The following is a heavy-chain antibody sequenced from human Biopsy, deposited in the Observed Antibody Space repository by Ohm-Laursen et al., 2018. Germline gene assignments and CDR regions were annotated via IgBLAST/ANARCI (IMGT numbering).Heavy chain of an antibody. CDR2: VYYSGRT. J-gene: IGHJ3*02. V-gene: IGHV4-59*08. CDR3: GRREVVITHDAFDT. D-gene: IGHD3-22*01. Sequence: SDTLSLTCTVSGCSISSYYWTWIRQPPGKGLEWIGDVYYSGRTNGNPSIKSRFITLVNTSKNQFSLKLNSVTAADTAVYYCGRREVVITHDAFDTWGQGTMVTVSS. CDR1: GCSISSYY.